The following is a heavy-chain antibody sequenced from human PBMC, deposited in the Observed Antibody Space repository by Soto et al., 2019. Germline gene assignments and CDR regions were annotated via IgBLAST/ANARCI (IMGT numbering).Heavy chain of an antibody. V-gene: IGHV3-53*01. CDR2: IYSGGST. Sequence: GGSLRLSCAASGFTFSSYAMSWVRQAPGKGLEWVSVIYSGGSTYYADSVKGRFTISRDNSKNTLYLQMNSLRAEDTAVYYCARARGYSYGRDAFDIWGQGTMVTVSS. CDR3: ARARGYSYGRDAFDI. J-gene: IGHJ3*02. CDR1: GFTFSSYA. D-gene: IGHD5-18*01.